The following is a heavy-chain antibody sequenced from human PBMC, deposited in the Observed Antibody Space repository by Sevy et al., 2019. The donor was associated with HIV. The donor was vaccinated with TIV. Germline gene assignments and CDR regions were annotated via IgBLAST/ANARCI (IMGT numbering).Heavy chain of an antibody. Sequence: ASVKVSCKASGYTFTGYYMHWVRQAPGQGLEWMGWINPKRGGTKYAQKFQGRVPMTRDTSITTTYLELSWLKADDTAGYSCARGEDYGDYVVDYWGQGTLVNVSS. V-gene: IGHV1-2*02. J-gene: IGHJ4*02. CDR2: INPKRGGT. CDR3: ARGEDYGDYVVDY. D-gene: IGHD4-17*01. CDR1: GYTFTGYY.